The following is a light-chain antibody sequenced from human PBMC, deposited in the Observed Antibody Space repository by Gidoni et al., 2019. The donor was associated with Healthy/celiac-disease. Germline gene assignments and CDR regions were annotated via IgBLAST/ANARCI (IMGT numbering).Light chain of an antibody. J-gene: IGKJ4*01. CDR1: QSVSSY. CDR3: QQRSNWPPAT. CDR2: DAS. V-gene: IGKV3-11*01. Sequence: EILLTPPPATPALSPGGGATPSCRARQSVSSYLAWCQQKPCQAARPLIYDASNRATGIPPRCIGSGAGTTYTLIISSLEPEDFAVYYCQQRSNWPPATFGGGTKVEIK.